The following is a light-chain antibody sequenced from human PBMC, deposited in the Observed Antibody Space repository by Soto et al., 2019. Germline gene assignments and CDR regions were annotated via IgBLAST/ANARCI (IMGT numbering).Light chain of an antibody. V-gene: IGLV2-8*01. Sequence: QSALTQPPSASGSPGQSVTISCTGTKNDIGVYDFVSWYQHHPGKAPRLIIYEVVHRPSGVPDRFPGSKSGNTASLTVSGRQAADEADYFGKSYAGSNTYVFGSGTKLTVL. CDR2: EVV. CDR1: KNDIGVYDF. CDR3: KSYAGSNTYV. J-gene: IGLJ1*01.